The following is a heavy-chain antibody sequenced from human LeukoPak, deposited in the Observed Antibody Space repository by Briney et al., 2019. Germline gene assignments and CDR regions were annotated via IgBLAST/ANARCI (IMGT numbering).Heavy chain of an antibody. Sequence: GGSLRLSCAASGFTFNNYALAWVRQTPEKGLECVSAISGDGVSPYYVDSVRGRFTISRDNSKNTPYLQMNSLRAEDTAVYYCARAYYYDSSGYYSNWFDPWGQGTLVTVSS. CDR3: ARAYYYDSSGYYSNWFDP. V-gene: IGHV3-23*01. D-gene: IGHD3-22*01. CDR2: ISGDGVSP. CDR1: GFTFNNYA. J-gene: IGHJ5*02.